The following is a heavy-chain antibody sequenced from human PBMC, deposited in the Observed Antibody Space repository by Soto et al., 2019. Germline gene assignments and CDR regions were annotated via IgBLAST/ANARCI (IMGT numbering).Heavy chain of an antibody. V-gene: IGHV4-39*01. Sequence: PDTLSLTCTVSGVSVSSSSYYWVWVRQPPGKGLEWIGSVYYSGSTYYNPSLESRVTISVDKSKNQFSLKLMSLSAADTAVYYCGRLEGLATISYYFDYWGQGALVTVSS. CDR2: VYYSGST. J-gene: IGHJ4*02. CDR3: GRLEGLATISYYFDY. CDR1: GVSVSSSSYY. D-gene: IGHD3-9*01.